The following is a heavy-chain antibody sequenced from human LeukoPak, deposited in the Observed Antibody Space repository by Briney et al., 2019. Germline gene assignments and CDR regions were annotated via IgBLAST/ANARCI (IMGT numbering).Heavy chain of an antibody. D-gene: IGHD1-1*01. CDR3: ARHTRLEY. CDR1: GFTFSSYE. V-gene: IGHV3-7*01. J-gene: IGHJ4*02. CDR2: IKQGGNEK. Sequence: GGSLRLSCAASGFTFSSYEMNWVRQAPGKGLECVANIKQGGNEKYYVDSVKGRFTISRDNAKNSLYLQMNSLRAEDTAVYYCARHTRLEYWGQGTLVTVSS.